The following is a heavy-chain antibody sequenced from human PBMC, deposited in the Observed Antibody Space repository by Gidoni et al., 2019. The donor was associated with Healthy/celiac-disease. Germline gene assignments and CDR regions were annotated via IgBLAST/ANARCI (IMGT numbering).Heavy chain of an antibody. CDR3: ANRYSYGYGLQPGY. D-gene: IGHD5-18*01. V-gene: IGHV3-23*01. Sequence: EVQLLESGGGLVQPGGSLRLSGAASGFTFSSDAMSWVRPAPGKGLEWVSAIRGSGGSTYYADSVKGRITIPRDNSNNTLFLQMNSLRAEDTAVYYFANRYSYGYGLQPGYWGQGTLVTVSS. CDR1: GFTFSSDA. CDR2: IRGSGGST. J-gene: IGHJ4*02.